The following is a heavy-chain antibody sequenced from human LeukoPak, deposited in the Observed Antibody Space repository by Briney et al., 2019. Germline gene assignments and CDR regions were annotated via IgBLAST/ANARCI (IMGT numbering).Heavy chain of an antibody. V-gene: IGHV1-69*06. CDR3: AREGLRSIAARRGTRDYMDV. CDR1: GGTFSSYA. Sequence: SVKVSCKASGGTFSSYAISWVRQAPGQGLEWMGGIIPIFGTANYAQKFQGRVTITADKSTSTAYMELSSLRSDDTAVYYCAREGLRSIAARRGTRDYMDVWGKGTTVIVSS. D-gene: IGHD6-6*01. CDR2: IIPIFGTA. J-gene: IGHJ6*03.